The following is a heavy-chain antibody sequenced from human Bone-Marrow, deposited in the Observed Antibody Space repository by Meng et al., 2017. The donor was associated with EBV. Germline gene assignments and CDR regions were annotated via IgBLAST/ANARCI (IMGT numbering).Heavy chain of an antibody. CDR2: IYWDDDK. CDR1: GFSLSTRGVG. CDR3: AHIIAARPFDY. Sequence: QTTLKESGPTLVKPTQTLTLTCTFSGFSLSTRGVGVGWIRQPPGKALEWLALIYWDDDKRYSPSLKSRLTITKDTSKNQVVLTMTNMDPVDAATYYRAHIIAARPFDYWGQGTLVTVSS. J-gene: IGHJ4*02. V-gene: IGHV2-5*02. D-gene: IGHD6-6*01.